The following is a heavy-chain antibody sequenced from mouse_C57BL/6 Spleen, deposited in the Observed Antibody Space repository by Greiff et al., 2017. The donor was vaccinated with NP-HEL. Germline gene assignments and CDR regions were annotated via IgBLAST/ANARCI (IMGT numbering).Heavy chain of an antibody. D-gene: IGHD2-2*01. CDR2: INPNNGGT. J-gene: IGHJ3*01. V-gene: IGHV1-22*01. CDR3: AISTMVTTRGFAY. CDR1: GYTFTDYN. Sequence: VQLQQSGPELVKPGASVKMSCKASGYTFTDYNMHWVKQSHGKSLEWIGYINPNNGGTSYNQKFKGKATLTVNKSSSTAYMELRSLTSEDSAVYYCAISTMVTTRGFAYWGQGTLVTVSA.